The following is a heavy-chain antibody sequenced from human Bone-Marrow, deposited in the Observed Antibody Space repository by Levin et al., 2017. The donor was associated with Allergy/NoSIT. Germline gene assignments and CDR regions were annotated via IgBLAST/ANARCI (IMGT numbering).Heavy chain of an antibody. CDR2: IYSGGGR. CDR1: GFSVSNHY. V-gene: IGHV3-53*01. D-gene: IGHD6-13*01. CDR3: ARGKADDY. Sequence: QPGGSLRLSCAASGFSVSNHYIAWVRQAPGKGLEWVSVIYSGGGRYYAESVKGRFTISRDNSKNTVYLQMNSLRAEDTAVYYCARGKADDYWGQGTLVTVSS. J-gene: IGHJ4*02.